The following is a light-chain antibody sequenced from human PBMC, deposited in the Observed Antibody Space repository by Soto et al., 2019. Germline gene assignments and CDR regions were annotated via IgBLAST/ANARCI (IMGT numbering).Light chain of an antibody. CDR1: QSISSW. CDR3: QQYNSYWT. CDR2: DAS. J-gene: IGKJ1*01. Sequence: DIQMTQSPSSLSASVGDRVTISFQASQSISSWLAWYQQKPGKAPKLLIYDASSLESGVPSRFSGSGSGTEFTLTISSLQPDDFATYYCQQYNSYWTFGQGTKVDIK. V-gene: IGKV1-5*01.